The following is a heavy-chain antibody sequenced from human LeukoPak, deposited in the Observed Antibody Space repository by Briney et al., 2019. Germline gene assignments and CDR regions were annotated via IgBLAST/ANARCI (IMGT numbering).Heavy chain of an antibody. V-gene: IGHV3-11*01. CDR3: AKMVGYGMDV. CDR2: ISGTGTTI. D-gene: IGHD2-8*01. Sequence: GGSLRLSCAASGFTFSDYYMSWIRQAPGKGLEWVSYISGTGTTIYYADSVEGRFTISRDNAENSLYLQMNSLRAEDTAVYYCAKMVGYGMDVWGQGTTVTVSS. J-gene: IGHJ6*02. CDR1: GFTFSDYY.